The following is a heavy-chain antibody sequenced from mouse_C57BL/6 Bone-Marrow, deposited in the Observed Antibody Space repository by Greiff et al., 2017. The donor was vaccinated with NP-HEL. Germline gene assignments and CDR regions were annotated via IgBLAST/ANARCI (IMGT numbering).Heavy chain of an antibody. V-gene: IGHV1-69*01. J-gene: IGHJ2*01. CDR1: GYTFTSYW. CDR2: IDPSDSYT. Sequence: QVHVKQPGAELVMPGASVKLSCKASGYTFTSYWMHWVKQRPGQGLEWIGEIDPSDSYTNYNQKFKGKSTLTVDKSSSTAYMQLSSLTSEDSAVYYCARWSENCYGSSHFDYWGQGTTLTVSS. D-gene: IGHD1-1*01. CDR3: ARWSENCYGSSHFDY.